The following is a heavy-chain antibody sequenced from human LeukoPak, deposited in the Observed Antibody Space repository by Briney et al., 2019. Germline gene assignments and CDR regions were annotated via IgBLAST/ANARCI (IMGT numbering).Heavy chain of an antibody. V-gene: IGHV3-23*01. Sequence: GGSLRLSCAASGFTFSSYAMSWVRQAPGKGLEWVSGISGTGGSTYCADSVKGRFTISRDNSKSTLYLQMNSLRAEDTAVYYCANRYCSSTSCYRVDYWGQGTLVTVSS. CDR2: ISGTGGST. D-gene: IGHD2-2*02. J-gene: IGHJ4*02. CDR3: ANRYCSSTSCYRVDY. CDR1: GFTFSSYA.